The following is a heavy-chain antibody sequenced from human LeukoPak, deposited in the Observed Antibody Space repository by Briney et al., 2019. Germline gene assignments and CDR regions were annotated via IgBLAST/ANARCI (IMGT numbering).Heavy chain of an antibody. CDR3: ARQGAMGASGSHDGFDI. D-gene: IGHD1-26*01. CDR1: GYRFTSHW. J-gene: IGHJ3*02. Sequence: GESLKISCKGSGYRFTSHWIAWVRQMPGKGLEWMGIIYPDDSESRYSPSFQGQVTMSTAKSISTAYLQWSSLKASDTAMYYCARQGAMGASGSHDGFDIWGQGTMVIVSS. V-gene: IGHV5-51*01. CDR2: IYPDDSES.